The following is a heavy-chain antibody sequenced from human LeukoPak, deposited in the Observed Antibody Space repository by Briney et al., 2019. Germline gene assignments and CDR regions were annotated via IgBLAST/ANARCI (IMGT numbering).Heavy chain of an antibody. CDR3: AREVAHCGGDCYSHFDY. D-gene: IGHD2-21*02. V-gene: IGHV3-30-3*01. CDR2: ISYDGSNK. CDR1: GFTFSSYA. J-gene: IGHJ4*02. Sequence: GRSLRLSCAASGFTFSSYATHWVRQAPGKGLEWVAVISYDGSNKYYADSVKGRFTISRDNSKNTLYLQMNSLRAEDTAVYYCAREVAHCGGDCYSHFDYWGQGTLVTVSS.